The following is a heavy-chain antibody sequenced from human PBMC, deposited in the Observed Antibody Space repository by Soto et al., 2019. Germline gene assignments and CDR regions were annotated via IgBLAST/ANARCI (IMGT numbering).Heavy chain of an antibody. V-gene: IGHV1-24*01. CDR3: ATGNFVRAMDV. Sequence: GASVKVSCKVSGYTLTELSMHWVRQAPGKGLEWMGGLDPEDGETIYAQKFQGRVTMTEDTATDTAYMELSSLRSEDTAVYYCATGNFVRAMDVWGQGTTVTVSS. CDR1: GYTLTELS. J-gene: IGHJ6*02. CDR2: LDPEDGET. D-gene: IGHD3-9*01.